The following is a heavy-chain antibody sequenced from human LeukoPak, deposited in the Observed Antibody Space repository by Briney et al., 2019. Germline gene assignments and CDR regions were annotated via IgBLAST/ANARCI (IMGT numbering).Heavy chain of an antibody. CDR2: INTNTGNP. CDR1: GYTFTSYA. Sequence: ASVKVSCKASGYTFTSYAMNWVRQAPGQGLEWMGWINTNTGNPTYAQGFTGRFVFSLDTSVSTAYLQISSLKAEDTAVYYCARDPYYYDSSGSLTPYFQHWGQGTLVTVSS. D-gene: IGHD3-22*01. V-gene: IGHV7-4-1*02. J-gene: IGHJ1*01. CDR3: ARDPYYYDSSGSLTPYFQH.